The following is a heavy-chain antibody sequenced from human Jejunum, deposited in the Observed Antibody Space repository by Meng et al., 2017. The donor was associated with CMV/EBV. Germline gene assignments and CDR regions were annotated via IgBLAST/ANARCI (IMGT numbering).Heavy chain of an antibody. CDR1: EFTLSSYG. Sequence: GESQKISCAASEFTLSSYGIHWVRQAPGKGLRWVTYADSVKGRFTISRDISKNTLFLQMNSLRAEDTAVYYCAKEGVGGHFDYWGQGTLVTVSS. D-gene: IGHD2-8*01. J-gene: IGHJ4*02. CDR3: AKEGVGGHFDY. V-gene: IGHV3-30*02.